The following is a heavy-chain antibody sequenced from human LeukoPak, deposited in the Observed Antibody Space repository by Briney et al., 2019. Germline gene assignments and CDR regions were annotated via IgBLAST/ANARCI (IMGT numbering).Heavy chain of an antibody. D-gene: IGHD4-23*01. CDR3: ARTRGLRWSYFDY. CDR1: GGSFSGYY. J-gene: IGHJ4*02. CDR2: INHSGST. Sequence: SETLTLTCAVYGGSFSGYYWSWIRQPPGKGLEWIGEINHSGSTNYNPSLKSRVTISVDTSKNQFSLKLSSVTAADTAVYYCARTRGLRWSYFDYWGQGTLVTVSS. V-gene: IGHV4-34*01.